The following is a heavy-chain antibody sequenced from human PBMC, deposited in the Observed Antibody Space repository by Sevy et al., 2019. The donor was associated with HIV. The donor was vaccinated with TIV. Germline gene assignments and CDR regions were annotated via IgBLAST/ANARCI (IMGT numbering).Heavy chain of an antibody. D-gene: IGHD3-22*01. CDR1: GFTFSNYG. J-gene: IGHJ4*02. CDR2: IWKDGRNK. V-gene: IGHV3-33*01. CDR3: ARGGDFNDRSAKRDFDY. Sequence: GGSLRLSCAASGFTFSNYGMHWVRQAQGKGREGVAVIWKDGRNKYYADSVKGRFTISRDNSKNTLYLQMNSLRVEDTAVYFCARGGDFNDRSAKRDFDYWGQGTLVTVSS.